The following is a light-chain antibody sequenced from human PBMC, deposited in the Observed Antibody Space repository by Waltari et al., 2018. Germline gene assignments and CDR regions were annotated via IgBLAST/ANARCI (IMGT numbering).Light chain of an antibody. J-gene: IGKJ1*01. CDR1: RVVRTH. V-gene: IGKV3-11*01. CDR2: EAA. Sequence: ARRVVRTHATGYHKKPGQAPRLPSYEAATRAPAIPARFSGSGSGTDFTLTISSLEPEDFAVYYCQLRSKWLRTFGQGTKVEV. CDR3: QLRSKWLRT.